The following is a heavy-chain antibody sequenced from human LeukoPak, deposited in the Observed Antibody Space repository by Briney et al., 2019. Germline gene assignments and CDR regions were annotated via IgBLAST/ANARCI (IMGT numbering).Heavy chain of an antibody. V-gene: IGHV3-23*01. CDR1: GFTFRSYA. CDR3: AKDLDSSSWYYFDY. J-gene: IGHJ4*02. Sequence: PGGSLRLSCAVSGFTFRSYAMSWVRQAPGKGLEWVSSISGSGGSTYYADSVKGRFTISRGNSKNTLYLQMNSLRAEDTAVYYCAKDLDSSSWYYFDYWGQGTLVTVSS. D-gene: IGHD6-13*01. CDR2: ISGSGGST.